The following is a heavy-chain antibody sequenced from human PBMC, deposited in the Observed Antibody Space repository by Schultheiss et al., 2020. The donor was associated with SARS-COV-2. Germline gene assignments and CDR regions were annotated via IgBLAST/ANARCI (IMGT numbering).Heavy chain of an antibody. CDR3: ASSRITMVRGVLFDY. D-gene: IGHD3-10*01. CDR2: IYHSGST. V-gene: IGHV4-30-2*02. Sequence: SQTLSLTCAVSGGSISSGGYSWSWIRQPPGKGLEWIGYIYHSGSTYYNPSLKSRVTISVDTSKNQFSLKLSSVTAADTAVYYCASSRITMVRGVLFDYWGQGTLVTVSS. J-gene: IGHJ4*02. CDR1: GGSISSGGYS.